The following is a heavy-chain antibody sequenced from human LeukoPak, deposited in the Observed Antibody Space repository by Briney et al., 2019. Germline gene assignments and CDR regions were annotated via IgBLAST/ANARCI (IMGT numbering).Heavy chain of an antibody. Sequence: PSETLSLTCAVSGGSISSGGYSWSWIRQPPGKGLEWIGYIYHSESTYYNPSLKSRVTISIDRSKNQFSLKLSSVTAADTAVYYCAKDYGGYGMDVWGQGTTVTVSS. D-gene: IGHD4-23*01. V-gene: IGHV4-30-2*01. J-gene: IGHJ6*02. CDR3: AKDYGGYGMDV. CDR1: GGSISSGGYS. CDR2: IYHSEST.